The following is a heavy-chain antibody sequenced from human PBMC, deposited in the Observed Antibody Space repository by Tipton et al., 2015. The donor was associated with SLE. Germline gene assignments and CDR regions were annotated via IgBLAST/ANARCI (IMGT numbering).Heavy chain of an antibody. Sequence: TLSLTCTVPGGSISSYYWSWIRQPAGKGLEWIGRIYTSGSTYYNPSLKSRVTISVDTSKNQFSLKLSSVTAADTAVYYCATIPMAPGAFDIWGQGTMVTVSS. J-gene: IGHJ3*02. CDR3: ATIPMAPGAFDI. V-gene: IGHV4-4*07. CDR2: IYTSGST. D-gene: IGHD5-24*01. CDR1: GGSISSYY.